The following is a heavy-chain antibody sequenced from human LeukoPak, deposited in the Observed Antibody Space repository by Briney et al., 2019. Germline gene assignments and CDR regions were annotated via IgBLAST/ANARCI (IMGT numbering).Heavy chain of an antibody. CDR2: VKHDGSEK. V-gene: IGHV3-7*03. Sequence: GGSLRLSCAASGLTFSTYWMSWVRQAPGQGLEWVANVKHDGSEKYYVDSVKGRFSISRDNAKNSLYLQMNSLRDEDTAVYYCARVSPYYYDSSGYYSDWGQGTLVTVSS. J-gene: IGHJ4*02. D-gene: IGHD3-22*01. CDR1: GLTFSTYW. CDR3: ARVSPYYYDSSGYYSD.